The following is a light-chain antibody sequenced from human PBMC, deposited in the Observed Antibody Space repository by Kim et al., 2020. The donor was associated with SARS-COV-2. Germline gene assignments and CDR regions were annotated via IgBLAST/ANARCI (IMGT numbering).Light chain of an antibody. J-gene: IGKJ4*01. CDR3: QQAYGV. CDR2: GAS. V-gene: IGKV3D-7*01. CDR1: QSVSSSY. Sequence: EIVMTQSPATLSLSPGERATLSCRASQSVSSSYLSWYQQKPGQAPRLLIYGASTRATGIPARFSGSGSGTDFTLTISSLQPEDFAVYYCQQAYGVFGGETKVDIK.